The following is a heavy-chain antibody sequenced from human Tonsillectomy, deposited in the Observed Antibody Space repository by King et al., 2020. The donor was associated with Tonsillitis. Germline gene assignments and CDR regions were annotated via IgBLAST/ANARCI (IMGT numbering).Heavy chain of an antibody. D-gene: IGHD2-8*01. CDR3: ATTGRTSAGTHSYYYGMDL. J-gene: IGHJ6*02. CDR2: MSPDNGNR. V-gene: IGHV1-8*02. Sequence: VQLVESGAEVRESGASVKVSCKASGYTFTRYDINWVRQAPGQGLEWMGWMSPDNGNRGYAQQFQGRVTLTRNASINTAYMELHSLESQDTAVYYCATTGRTSAGTHSYYYGMDLWGQGTTVTV. CDR1: GYTFTRYD.